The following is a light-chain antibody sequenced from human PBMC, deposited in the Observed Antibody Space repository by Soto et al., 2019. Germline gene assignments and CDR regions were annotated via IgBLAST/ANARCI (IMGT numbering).Light chain of an antibody. V-gene: IGLV2-14*03. CDR1: HSDIGNYNY. CDR3: VSYPSDHPRSYV. CDR2: DVG. Sequence: QSVLTQPASVSGSPGQSITIFCTGTHSDIGNYNYVSWYQHHPGKAPKLIIYDVGSRPSGVSTRFFGSKSGNTASLAISGLQAEDEADYYCVSYPSDHPRSYVCGTETKVTVL. J-gene: IGLJ1*01.